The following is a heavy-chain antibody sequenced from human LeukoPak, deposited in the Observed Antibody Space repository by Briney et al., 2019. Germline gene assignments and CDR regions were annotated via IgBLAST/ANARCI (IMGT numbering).Heavy chain of an antibody. J-gene: IGHJ3*02. Sequence: SETLSLTCTVSGGSISSYYWSWIRQPPGKGLEWIGYIYYSGSTNYNPSLKSRVTISVDTSKNQFSLKLSSVTAADTAVYYCARQSLAYCGGDCSGAFDIWGQGTMATVSS. D-gene: IGHD2-21*01. CDR1: GGSISSYY. CDR3: ARQSLAYCGGDCSGAFDI. V-gene: IGHV4-59*01. CDR2: IYYSGST.